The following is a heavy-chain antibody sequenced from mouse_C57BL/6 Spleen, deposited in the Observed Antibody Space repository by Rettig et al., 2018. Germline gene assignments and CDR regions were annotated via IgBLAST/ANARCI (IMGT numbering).Heavy chain of an antibody. CDR1: GYTFTTYT. CDR3: ARGYYFDY. D-gene: IGHD1-2*01. CDR2: INPNSPST. V-gene: IGHV1-4*01. J-gene: IGHJ2*01. Sequence: GASVKMSCKASGYTFTTYTMHWVKQRPGQGLEWIGYINPNSPSTKYNQKFKDKATLTADKSSNTAYMQLSSLTSEDSAVYYCARGYYFDYWGQGTTLTVSS.